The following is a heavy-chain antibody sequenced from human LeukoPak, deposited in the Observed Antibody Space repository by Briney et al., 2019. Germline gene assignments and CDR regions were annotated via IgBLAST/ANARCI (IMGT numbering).Heavy chain of an antibody. J-gene: IGHJ4*02. CDR2: IGRSSSTI. CDR3: ARGSLSRYGDYEGGDY. Sequence: GGSLRLSCAASGFTFSNHGMNWVRQAPGKGLEWVSYIGRSSSTIYYADSVKGRFTISRDNAKNSLYLQMNSLRAEDTAVYYCARGSLSRYGDYEGGDYWGQGTLVTVSS. V-gene: IGHV3-48*04. CDR1: GFTFSNHG. D-gene: IGHD4-17*01.